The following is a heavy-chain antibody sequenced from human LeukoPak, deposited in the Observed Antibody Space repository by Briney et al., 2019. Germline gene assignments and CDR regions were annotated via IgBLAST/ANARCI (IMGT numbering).Heavy chain of an antibody. CDR1: GGTFSSYA. V-gene: IGHV1-69*04. CDR3: ARRLVGASADAFDI. Sequence: ASVKVSCKASGGTFSSYAISWVRQAPGQGLEWMGRIIPILGIANYAQKFQGRVTITADKSTSTAYMELSSLRSEDTAVYYCARRLVGASADAFDIWGRGTMVTVSS. D-gene: IGHD1-26*01. CDR2: IIPILGIA. J-gene: IGHJ3*02.